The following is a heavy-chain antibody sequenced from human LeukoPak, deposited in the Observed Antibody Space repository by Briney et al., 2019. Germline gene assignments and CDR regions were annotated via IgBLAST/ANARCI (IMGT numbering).Heavy chain of an antibody. V-gene: IGHV3-9*01. Sequence: GGSLRLSCAASGFTFDDYAMHWVRQAQGRGMGWVSGISWNSGSIGYADSVKGRFTISRDNAKNSLYLQMNSLRAEDTALYYCAKGRGYGSGSSFDYWGQGTLVTVSS. D-gene: IGHD3-10*01. CDR2: ISWNSGSI. CDR1: GFTFDDYA. J-gene: IGHJ4*02. CDR3: AKGRGYGSGSSFDY.